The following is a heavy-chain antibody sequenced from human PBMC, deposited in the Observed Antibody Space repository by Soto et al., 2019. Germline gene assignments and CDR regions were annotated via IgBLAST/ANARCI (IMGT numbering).Heavy chain of an antibody. J-gene: IGHJ3*02. CDR1: GFIFSSYT. CDR2: ISNNGDST. Sequence: GGSLRLSCSASGFIFSSYTMHWVRQAPGKGLEYVSGISNNGDSTYSADSVKGRFTISRDNSKNTLYLQMSSLRPADTAFYYCVKGPYYYDSSGSSSHAFDIWGQGTMVTVSS. D-gene: IGHD3-22*01. V-gene: IGHV3-64D*08. CDR3: VKGPYYYDSSGSSSHAFDI.